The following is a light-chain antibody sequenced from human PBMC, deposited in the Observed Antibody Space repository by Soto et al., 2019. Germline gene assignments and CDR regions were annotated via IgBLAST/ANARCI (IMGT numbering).Light chain of an antibody. CDR1: SSDVGSYNF. CDR3: CSYADSSTWV. V-gene: IGLV2-23*01. Sequence: QSALTQPASVSGSPGQSITISCTGSSSDVGSYNFVSWHQQHPGKAPKLMIYEGSKRPSGVSNRFSGSKSGNTASLTISGLQAEDEADYYCCSYADSSTWVFGGGTKVTVL. CDR2: EGS. J-gene: IGLJ3*02.